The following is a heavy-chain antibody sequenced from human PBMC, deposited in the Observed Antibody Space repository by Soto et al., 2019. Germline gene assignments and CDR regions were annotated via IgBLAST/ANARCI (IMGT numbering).Heavy chain of an antibody. CDR1: GFTFRSYG. D-gene: IGHD1-26*01. V-gene: IGHV3-30*18. CDR2: ISYDGSNK. CDR3: AKGGVGSTSNAFDI. Sequence: TGGSLRLSCAASGFTFRSYGMHWVRQAPGKGLERVTVISYDGSNKYYADSVKGRFTISRDNSKNTLYLQMHSLRPEDTALYYCAKGGVGSTSNAFDIWGQGTMVTVSS. J-gene: IGHJ3*02.